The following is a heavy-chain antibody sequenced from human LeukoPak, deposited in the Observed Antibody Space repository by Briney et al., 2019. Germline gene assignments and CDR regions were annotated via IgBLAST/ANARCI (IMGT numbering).Heavy chain of an antibody. Sequence: GGTLRLSCAASGFTFSSYGMSWVRQAPGKGLEWVSAISGGGSTYYADSVKGRFTISRDNSKNTLYLQMNSLRAEDTAVYYCANDGGYDGYNDYWGQGTLVTVSS. V-gene: IGHV3-23*01. CDR3: ANDGGYDGYNDY. J-gene: IGHJ4*02. CDR2: ISGGGST. CDR1: GFTFSSYG. D-gene: IGHD5-24*01.